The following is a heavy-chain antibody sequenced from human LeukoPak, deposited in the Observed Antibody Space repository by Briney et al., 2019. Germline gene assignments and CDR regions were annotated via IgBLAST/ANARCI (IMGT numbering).Heavy chain of an antibody. CDR2: ISSSSSYI. D-gene: IGHD3-22*01. J-gene: IGHJ4*02. CDR1: GFTFSSYS. Sequence: GGSLRLSCAASGFTFSSYSMNWVRQAPGKGLEWVSSISSSSSYIYYADSVKGRFTISRDNAKNSLYLQMNSLRAEDTAVYYCARAPWYYDSSGYYWSGKFDYWGQGTLVTVSS. CDR3: ARAPWYYDSSGYYWSGKFDY. V-gene: IGHV3-21*04.